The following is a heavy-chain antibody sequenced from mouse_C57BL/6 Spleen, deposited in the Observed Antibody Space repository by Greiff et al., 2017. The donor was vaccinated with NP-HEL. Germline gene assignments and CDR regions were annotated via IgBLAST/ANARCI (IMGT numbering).Heavy chain of an antibody. Sequence: QVQLKQSGPGLVQPSQSLSITCTVSGFSLTSYGVHWVRQSPGKGLEWLGVIWSGGSTDYNAAFISRLSISKDNPKSQVFFKMNSLQADDTAIYYCARNRDYDVEFAYWGQGTLVTVSA. CDR1: GFSLTSYG. V-gene: IGHV2-2*01. J-gene: IGHJ3*01. CDR3: ARNRDYDVEFAY. D-gene: IGHD2-4*01. CDR2: IWSGGST.